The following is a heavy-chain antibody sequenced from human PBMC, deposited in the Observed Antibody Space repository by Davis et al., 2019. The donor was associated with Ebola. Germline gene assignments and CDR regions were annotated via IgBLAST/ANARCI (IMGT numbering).Heavy chain of an antibody. Sequence: GESLKISCAASGFTFSSYSMNWVRQAPGKGLEWLLSISSTSIYIYYADSVKGRFTISRDNAKNLLYLQMNSLRAEDTAVYYCARDRYYTIDVWGQGTTVTVSS. CDR3: ARDRYYTIDV. CDR1: GFTFSSYS. D-gene: IGHD3-10*01. V-gene: IGHV3-21*01. J-gene: IGHJ6*02. CDR2: ISSTSIYI.